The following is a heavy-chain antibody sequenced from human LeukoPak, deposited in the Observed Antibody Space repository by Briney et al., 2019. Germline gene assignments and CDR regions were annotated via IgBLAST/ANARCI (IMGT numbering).Heavy chain of an antibody. D-gene: IGHD6-19*01. V-gene: IGHV3-53*01. CDR2: IYSGGST. Sequence: GGSLRLSCAASGFTVSSNYMSWVRQAPGKGLERVSVIYSGGSTYYADSVKGRFTISRDNSKNTLYLQMNSLRAEDTAVYYCARERFRSGWYDYWGQGTLVTVSS. CDR3: ARERFRSGWYDY. CDR1: GFTVSSNY. J-gene: IGHJ4*02.